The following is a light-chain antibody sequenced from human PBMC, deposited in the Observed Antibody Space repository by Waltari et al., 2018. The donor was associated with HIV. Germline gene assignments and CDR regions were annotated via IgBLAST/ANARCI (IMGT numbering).Light chain of an antibody. CDR1: QSLLQSNGYKY. J-gene: IGKJ2*03. V-gene: IGKV2-28*01. Sequence: EIVMTQSPLSLRVTPGEPASFTCRSSQSLLQSNGYKYLDWYLLKPGQSPQLLIDLGSTRAPGVSDRFSGSGSGTDFTLKSSRVEAEDVGVYYCMQGLQTPYSFGQGTKLEIK. CDR3: MQGLQTPYS. CDR2: LGS.